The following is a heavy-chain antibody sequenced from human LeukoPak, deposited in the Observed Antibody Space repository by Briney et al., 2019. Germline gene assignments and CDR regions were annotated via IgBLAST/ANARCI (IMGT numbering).Heavy chain of an antibody. D-gene: IGHD1-1*01. J-gene: IGHJ6*03. Sequence: SETLSLTCAVYGGSFSGYYWSWIRRPPGKGLEWIGEINHSGSTNYNPSLKSRVTISVDTSKNQFSLKLSYVTAADTAVYYCARSRNWIRLALLMDVWGKGTTVTVSS. V-gene: IGHV4-34*01. CDR3: ARSRNWIRLALLMDV. CDR1: GGSFSGYY. CDR2: INHSGST.